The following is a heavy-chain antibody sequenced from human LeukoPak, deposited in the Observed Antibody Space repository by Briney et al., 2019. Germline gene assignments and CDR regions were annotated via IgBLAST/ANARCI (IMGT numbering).Heavy chain of an antibody. CDR2: ISRSSRTT. CDR1: GFTFSSYS. J-gene: IGHJ5*02. Sequence: GGSLRLSCAASGFTFSSYSMNWGRQAPGKGLEWVSYISRSSRTTYYADPVKGRFTISRDNAKNSLYLQMNSLRDEDTAFYYCARDYDILTGYSGSDAWGQGTLVTVSS. V-gene: IGHV3-48*02. CDR3: ARDYDILTGYSGSDA. D-gene: IGHD3-9*01.